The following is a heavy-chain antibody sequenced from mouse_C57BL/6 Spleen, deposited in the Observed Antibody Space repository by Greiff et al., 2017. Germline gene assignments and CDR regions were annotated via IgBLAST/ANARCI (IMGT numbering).Heavy chain of an antibody. Sequence: EVQLQQSGPELVKPGASVKISCKASGYSFTDYNMNWVKQSNGKSLEWIGVINPNYGTTSYNQQFKGTATLTVDQSSSTAYMQFNSLTSADSAVYYCARRSDYYGSSYGAMDYWVQGTSVTVSS. V-gene: IGHV1-39*01. CDR2: INPNYGTT. D-gene: IGHD1-1*01. J-gene: IGHJ4*01. CDR3: ARRSDYYGSSYGAMDY. CDR1: GYSFTDYN.